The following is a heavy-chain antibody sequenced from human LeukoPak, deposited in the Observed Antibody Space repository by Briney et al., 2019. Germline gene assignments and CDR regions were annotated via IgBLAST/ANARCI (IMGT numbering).Heavy chain of an antibody. V-gene: IGHV4-4*07. CDR3: ARSYCSSTSCYAGDGYYYGMDV. J-gene: IGHJ6*02. Sequence: SETLSLTCTVSGGSISSYYWSWIRQPAGKGLEWIGRIYTSGSTNYNPSLKSRVTISVDTSKNQFSLKLSPVTAADTAVYYCARSYCSSTSCYAGDGYYYGMDVWGQGTTVTVSS. CDR2: IYTSGST. D-gene: IGHD2-2*01. CDR1: GGSISSYY.